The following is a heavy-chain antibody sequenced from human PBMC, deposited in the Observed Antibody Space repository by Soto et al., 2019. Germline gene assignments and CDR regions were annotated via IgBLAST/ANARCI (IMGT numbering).Heavy chain of an antibody. CDR2: IFYSGST. V-gene: IGHV4-31*03. CDR1: GGSINSGGYY. CDR3: ARGYRPSGYSSSWVFDY. Sequence: QVQLQESGPGLVKPSQTLSLICTVSGGSINSGGYYWNWIRQHPGKGLELIGYIFYSGSTYYNPFLRRRVTISADTSENQFSLNLSSVTAADTAVYFCARGYRPSGYSSSWVFDYWGQGTLVNVSS. J-gene: IGHJ4*02. D-gene: IGHD6-13*01.